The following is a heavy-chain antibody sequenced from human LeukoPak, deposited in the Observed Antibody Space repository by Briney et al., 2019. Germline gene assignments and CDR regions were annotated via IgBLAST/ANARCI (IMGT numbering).Heavy chain of an antibody. J-gene: IGHJ4*02. CDR2: IYPSGGI. CDR1: GVSISSYY. Sequence: SETLSLTCTVSGVSISSYYWGWIRQPAGKGLEWIGRIYPSGGINYNPSLKSRVTLSVDTSKNQFSLKLSSVTAADTAVYYCTRDRSLGELTTESPSFDSWGQGTLVTVSS. D-gene: IGHD3-16*01. CDR3: TRDRSLGELTTESPSFDS. V-gene: IGHV4-4*07.